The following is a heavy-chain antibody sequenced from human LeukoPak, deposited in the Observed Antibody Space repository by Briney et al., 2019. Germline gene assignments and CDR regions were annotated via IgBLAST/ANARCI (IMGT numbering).Heavy chain of an antibody. CDR3: ARDGWPAFDY. CDR2: TFYRSKWYN. CDR1: GDSVSSNTAA. V-gene: IGHV6-1*01. D-gene: IGHD2-15*01. J-gene: IGHJ4*02. Sequence: SQTLSLTCVIAGDSVSSNTAAWNWIRQSPLRGLEWVGRTFYRSKWYNDYAGSVKSRITISPDTSKNHFSLHLDSVTPEDTAMYYCARDGWPAFDYWGQGSLVTVSS.